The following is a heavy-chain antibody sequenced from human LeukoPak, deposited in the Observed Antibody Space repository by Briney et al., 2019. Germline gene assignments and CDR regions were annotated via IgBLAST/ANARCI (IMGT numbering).Heavy chain of an antibody. D-gene: IGHD6-19*01. CDR3: AKGVAVAARAEYFQH. J-gene: IGHJ1*01. V-gene: IGHV3-23*01. CDR2: ISGSGGST. Sequence: GGSLRLYCAASGFTFSSYAMSWVRQAPGKGLEWVSAISGSGGSTYYADSVKGRFTISRDNSKNTLYLQMNSLRAEDTAVYYCAKGVAVAARAEYFQHWGQGTLVTVSS. CDR1: GFTFSSYA.